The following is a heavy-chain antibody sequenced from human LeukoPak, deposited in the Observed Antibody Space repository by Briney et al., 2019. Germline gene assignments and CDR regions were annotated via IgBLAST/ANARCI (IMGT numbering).Heavy chain of an antibody. CDR2: MRYDGSNK. CDR3: AKNLPYSNGSFDY. CDR1: GFTFSTYG. J-gene: IGHJ4*02. V-gene: IGHV3-30*02. Sequence: GGSLTLSCAASGFTFSTYGMHWVRQAPGKGLEWVAFMRYDGSNKYYVDSVKGRFTISRDNSKNTLYLEMNNLRAEDTAVYYCAKNLPYSNGSFDYWGQGTPVTVSS. D-gene: IGHD6-19*01.